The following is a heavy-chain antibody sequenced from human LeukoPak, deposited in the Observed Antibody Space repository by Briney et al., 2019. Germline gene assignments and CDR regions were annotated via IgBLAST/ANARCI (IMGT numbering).Heavy chain of an antibody. CDR3: AKSPAPGYSSQLH. V-gene: IGHV3-30*18. J-gene: IGHJ4*02. Sequence: PGGSLRLSCAASGFTFSSYGMHWVRQAPGKGLEWVAAISYDGSNKYYADSVKGRFTISRDNSKNTLYLQMNSLKVDDTAVYFCAKSPAPGYSSQLHWGQGTLVTVSS. CDR1: GFTFSSYG. D-gene: IGHD6-13*01. CDR2: ISYDGSNK.